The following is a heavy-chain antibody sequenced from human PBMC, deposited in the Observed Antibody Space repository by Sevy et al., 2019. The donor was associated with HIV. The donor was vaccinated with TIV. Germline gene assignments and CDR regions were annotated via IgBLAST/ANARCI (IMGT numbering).Heavy chain of an antibody. CDR3: GRVLYTYGYLDY. CDR2: SRNKANSYTI. D-gene: IGHD5-18*01. V-gene: IGHV3-72*01. CDR1: GFTFSDYY. Sequence: GGSLRLSCAASGFTFSDYYMGWVRQAPGKGLEWVGRSRNKANSYTIEYAASVKGRFTISRDDSKNSLYLQMNSLKTEDTAVYYCGRVLYTYGYLDYWGQGTLVTVSS. J-gene: IGHJ4*02.